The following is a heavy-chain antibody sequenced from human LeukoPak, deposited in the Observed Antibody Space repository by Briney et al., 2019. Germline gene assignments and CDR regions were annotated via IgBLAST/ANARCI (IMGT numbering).Heavy chain of an antibody. Sequence: SETLSLTCTVSGGSISSYYWSWIRQPAGKGLEWIGRIYTSGSTNYNPSLKSRVTMSVDTSKNQFSLKLSSVTAADTAVYYCARGGGSSWYGYYFDYWGQGTLVTVSS. CDR2: IYTSGST. J-gene: IGHJ4*02. V-gene: IGHV4-4*07. D-gene: IGHD6-13*01. CDR1: GGSISSYY. CDR3: ARGGGSSWYGYYFDY.